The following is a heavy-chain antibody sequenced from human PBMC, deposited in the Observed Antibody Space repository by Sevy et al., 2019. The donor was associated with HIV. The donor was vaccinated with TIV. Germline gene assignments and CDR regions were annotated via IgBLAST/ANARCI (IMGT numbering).Heavy chain of an antibody. J-gene: IGHJ6*02. Sequence: SETLSLTCTVSGGSISSYYWSWIRQPAGKGLEWIGRIYTSGSTNYNPSLKSRVTMSVDTSKNQFSLKLSSVTAADTAVYYXXXXXYXFWSGVYGMDVWGQGTTVTVSS. CDR2: IYTSGST. V-gene: IGHV4-4*07. D-gene: IGHD3-3*01. CDR3: XXXXYXFWSGVYGMDV. CDR1: GGSISSYY.